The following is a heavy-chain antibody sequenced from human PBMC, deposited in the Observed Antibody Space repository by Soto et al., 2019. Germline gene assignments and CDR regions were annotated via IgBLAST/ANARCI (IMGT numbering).Heavy chain of an antibody. Sequence: EVQLVESGGGLVQPGGSLRLSCAASGFTFRTYWMTWVRRPPGKGLEWVANLDQDGSERYYVDSVRGRFTISRDNAKNSLFLKKNSERAEDTAVYYCVCGGNFFVYWGQGTLVTVSP. CDR2: LDQDGSER. CDR3: VCGGNFFVY. V-gene: IGHV3-7*01. CDR1: GFTFRTYW. J-gene: IGHJ4*02. D-gene: IGHD3-16*01.